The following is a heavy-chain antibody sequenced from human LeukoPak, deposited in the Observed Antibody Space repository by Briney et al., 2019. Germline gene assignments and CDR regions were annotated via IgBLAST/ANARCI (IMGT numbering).Heavy chain of an antibody. CDR3: ASVDFDNNAHYHYYLPN. J-gene: IGHJ4*02. CDR1: GFRVNRFS. Sequence: GGSLRLSCAASGFRVNRFSMSWVRQTPGKGLEWVAKIKQDGSKKEYAESVKGRFAIPRDNANNFLDLQMNSLRGEDTGVYYCASVDFDNNAHYHYYLPNWGQGTRVTVSS. CDR2: IKQDGSKK. D-gene: IGHD2/OR15-2a*01. V-gene: IGHV3-7*01.